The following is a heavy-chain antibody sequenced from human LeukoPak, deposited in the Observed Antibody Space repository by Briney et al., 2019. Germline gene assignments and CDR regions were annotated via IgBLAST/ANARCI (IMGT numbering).Heavy chain of an antibody. CDR3: ASSTPPLRFLEWLSPGDYYYYMDV. CDR1: VGTFSSYT. D-gene: IGHD3-3*01. Sequence: SVKVSCKASVGTFSSYTISWVRQPRGQGLEWMGRIIPIRGIANYAQKFQGRVTITADNSTRTGYMELSSLRSEDTAVYYCASSTPPLRFLEWLSPGDYYYYMDVWGKGNTVTVSS. CDR2: IIPIRGIA. V-gene: IGHV1-69*02. J-gene: IGHJ6*03.